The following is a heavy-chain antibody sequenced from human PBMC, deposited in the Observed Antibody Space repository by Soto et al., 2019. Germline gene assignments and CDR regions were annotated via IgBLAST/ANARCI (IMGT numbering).Heavy chain of an antibody. D-gene: IGHD3-3*01. CDR1: GGAINSYY. J-gene: IGHJ5*02. Sequence: TLSLTCTVSGGAINSYYWTWIRQPAGKGLEWIGRIYSSGSTKYNPSLQSRVTMSIDTSKNQFSLRLTSVTAADTAVYYCARGQRFSDWFDPWGQGTLVTVSS. CDR2: IYSSGST. CDR3: ARGQRFSDWFDP. V-gene: IGHV4-4*07.